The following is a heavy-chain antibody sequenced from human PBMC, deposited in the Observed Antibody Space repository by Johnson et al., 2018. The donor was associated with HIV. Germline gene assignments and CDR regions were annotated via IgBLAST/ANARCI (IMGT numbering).Heavy chain of an antibody. Sequence: QMLLVESGGGVVQPGRSLRLSCAASGFTFSSYAMHWVRQAPGKGLEWVAIISYDGSYKFYADSVKGRFTISRDNSKSTLYLQMTSLRAEDTAVYYCARGWQLHGGLDIWGQGTMVTVSS. D-gene: IGHD3-10*01. CDR1: GFTFSSYA. CDR2: ISYDGSYK. V-gene: IGHV3-30*04. CDR3: ARGWQLHGGLDI. J-gene: IGHJ3*02.